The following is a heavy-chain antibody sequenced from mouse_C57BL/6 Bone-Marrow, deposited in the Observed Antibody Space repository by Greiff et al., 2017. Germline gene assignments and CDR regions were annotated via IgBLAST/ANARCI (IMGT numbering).Heavy chain of an antibody. CDR2: IYPGSGST. CDR1: GYTFTSYL. Sequence: QVQLQQPGAELVKPGASVKMSCKASGYTFTSYLITWVKQRPGQGLEWIGDIYPGSGSTNYNEKFKSKATLTVDTSSSTAYMQLSSLTSEDSAVYYCARPYYSNDWYFDVGGTGTTVTVSA. CDR3: ARPYYSNDWYFDV. V-gene: IGHV1-55*01. J-gene: IGHJ1*03. D-gene: IGHD2-5*01.